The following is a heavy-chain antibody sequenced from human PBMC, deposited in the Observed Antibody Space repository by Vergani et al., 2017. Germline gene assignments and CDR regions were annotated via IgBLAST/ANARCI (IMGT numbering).Heavy chain of an antibody. CDR2: IYYSGST. V-gene: IGHV4-59*12. D-gene: IGHD6-6*01. J-gene: IGHJ4*02. CDR3: ARDREGIAARVEYSY. Sequence: QVQLQESGPGLVKPSETLSLTCTVSGGSISSYYWRWLRQPPGKGLAWIGYIYYSGSTYYNPSLKSRVTISVDTSKNQFSLKLSSVTAADTAVYYCARDREGIAARVEYSYWGQGTLVTVSS. CDR1: GGSISSYY.